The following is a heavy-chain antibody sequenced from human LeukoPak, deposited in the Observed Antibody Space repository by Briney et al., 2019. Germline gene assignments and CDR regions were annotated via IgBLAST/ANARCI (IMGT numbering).Heavy chain of an antibody. CDR1: GGSFSGYY. CDR2: INHSGST. V-gene: IGHV4-34*01. J-gene: IGHJ4*02. CDR3: ARIRGYSHGYRFDY. Sequence: SETLSLTCAVYGGSFSGYYWSWIRQPPGKGLEWIGEINHSGSTNYNPSLKSRVTISVDTSKNQFSLKLSSVTAADTAVYYCARIRGYSHGYRFDYWGQGTLVTVSS. D-gene: IGHD5-18*01.